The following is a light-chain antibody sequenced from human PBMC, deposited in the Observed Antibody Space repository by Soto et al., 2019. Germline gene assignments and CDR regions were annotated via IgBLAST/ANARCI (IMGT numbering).Light chain of an antibody. V-gene: IGKV1-5*01. CDR2: GAS. J-gene: IGKJ1*01. CDR3: QHHNSYSQT. Sequence: DIQMTQSPPTLSASVGYRVTITCRASQSIRHYLALYQQMPGKAPKLLIYGASTLQSGVPSRFSGSGSGTEFTLTISSLQPDDFGTYFCQHHNSYSQTFGQGTKVDIK. CDR1: QSIRHY.